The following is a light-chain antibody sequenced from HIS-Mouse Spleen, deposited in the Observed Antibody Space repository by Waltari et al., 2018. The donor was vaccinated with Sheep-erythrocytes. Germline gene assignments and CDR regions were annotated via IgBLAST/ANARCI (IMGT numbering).Light chain of an antibody. Sequence: DIQMTQSPSSLSASVGDRVTITCRASQSISSYLNWYQQKPGKAPKLLIYAESSLQSGVPSRLSGIVSGTDFTLTISSLQPEDFATYYCQQSYSTPPTFGGGTKVEIK. CDR1: QSISSY. V-gene: IGKV1-39*01. J-gene: IGKJ4*01. CDR2: AES. CDR3: QQSYSTPPT.